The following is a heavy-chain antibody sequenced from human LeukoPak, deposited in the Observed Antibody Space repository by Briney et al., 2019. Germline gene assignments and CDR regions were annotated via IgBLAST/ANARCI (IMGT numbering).Heavy chain of an antibody. CDR2: ISSSSSYI. D-gene: IGHD3-22*01. CDR1: GFTFSSYS. CDR3: AGDLKTYYYDSSGYYYVADY. J-gene: IGHJ4*02. Sequence: GGSLRLSCAASGFTFSSYSMNWVRQAPGKGLEWVSSISSSSSYIYYADSVKGRFTISRDNAKNSLYLQMNSLRAEDTAVYYCAGDLKTYYYDSSGYYYVADYWGQGTLVTVSS. V-gene: IGHV3-21*01.